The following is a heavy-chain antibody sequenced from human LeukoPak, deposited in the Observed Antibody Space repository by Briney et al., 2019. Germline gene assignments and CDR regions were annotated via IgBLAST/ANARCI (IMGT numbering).Heavy chain of an antibody. Sequence: GGSLRLSCAASVFTFRSYWMSWVRQAPGTGLEWVANIKQDGSEKQYVESVKGRFTISRDNAKNSLYLQMNSLRDEDTAVYYCARVGREQQLVFYYYYYMDVWGKGTTVTVSS. V-gene: IGHV3-7*01. CDR1: VFTFRSYW. CDR2: IKQDGSEK. J-gene: IGHJ6*03. D-gene: IGHD6-13*01. CDR3: ARVGREQQLVFYYYYYMDV.